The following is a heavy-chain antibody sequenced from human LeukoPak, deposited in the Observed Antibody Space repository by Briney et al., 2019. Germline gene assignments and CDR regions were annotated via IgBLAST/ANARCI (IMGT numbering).Heavy chain of an antibody. CDR2: ISSSSSYI. D-gene: IGHD5-24*01. J-gene: IGHJ6*03. CDR1: GLTFSSYS. Sequence: GGSLRLSCAASGLTFSSYSMKWVRQAPGKGLEWVSSISSSSSYIYYADSVKGRFTISRDNAKNSVYLQMNSLRAEDTDVYYCARGGGYRSWYYMDVWGKGTTATVSS. CDR3: ARGGGYRSWYYMDV. V-gene: IGHV3-21*01.